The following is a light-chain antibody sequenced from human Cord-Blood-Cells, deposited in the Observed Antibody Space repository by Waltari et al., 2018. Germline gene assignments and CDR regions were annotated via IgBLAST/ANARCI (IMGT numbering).Light chain of an antibody. CDR2: GKN. Sequence: SELTQDPAVSVALGQTVGITCQGDSLRSYNGSWYQQKPGQATVLVIYGKNNRPSGIPDRFSGSSSGNTASLTITGAQAEDEADYYCNSRDSSGNLRVFGGGTKLTVL. V-gene: IGLV3-19*01. CDR1: SLRSYN. J-gene: IGLJ3*02. CDR3: NSRDSSGNLRV.